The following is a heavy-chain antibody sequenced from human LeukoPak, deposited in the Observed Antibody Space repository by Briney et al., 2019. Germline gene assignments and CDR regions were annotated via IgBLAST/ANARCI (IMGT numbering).Heavy chain of an antibody. CDR2: ISGGGDIT. J-gene: IGHJ4*02. CDR3: VREDTPATANY. Sequence: GGSLRLSRAASGFNFANHAMSWVRQTAGKGLKWVSAISGGGDITYYADSVKGRFTISRDNSKDTLFLQMHSLRPGDTAVYYCVREDTPATANYWGQGTLVTISS. D-gene: IGHD2-21*02. V-gene: IGHV3-23*01. CDR1: GFNFANHA.